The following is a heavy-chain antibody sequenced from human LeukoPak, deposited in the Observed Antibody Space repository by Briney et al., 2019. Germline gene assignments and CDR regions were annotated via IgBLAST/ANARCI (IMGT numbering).Heavy chain of an antibody. V-gene: IGHV1-69*04. CDR1: GGTFSSYA. D-gene: IGHD3-10*01. CDR2: IIPILGIA. Sequence: GASVKVSCKASGGTFSSYAISWVRQAPGQGLEWMGRIIPILGIANYAQKFQGRVTITADKSTSTAYMELSSLRSEDTAVYYCARASYGSGSYDPIPVAYGMDVWGQGTTVTVSS. J-gene: IGHJ6*02. CDR3: ARASYGSGSYDPIPVAYGMDV.